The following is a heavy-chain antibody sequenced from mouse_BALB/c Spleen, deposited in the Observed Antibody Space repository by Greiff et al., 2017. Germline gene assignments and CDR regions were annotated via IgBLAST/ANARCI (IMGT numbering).Heavy chain of an antibody. CDR2: INPYNGGT. Sequence: EVKLVESGPELVKPGASMKISCKASGYSFTGYTMNWVKQSHGKNLEWIGLINPYNGGTSYNQKFKGKATLTVDKSSSTAYMELLSLTSEDSAVYYCARDYGSREGYYAMDYWGQGTSVTVSS. CDR3: ARDYGSREGYYAMDY. D-gene: IGHD1-1*01. V-gene: IGHV1-18*01. CDR1: GYSFTGYT. J-gene: IGHJ4*01.